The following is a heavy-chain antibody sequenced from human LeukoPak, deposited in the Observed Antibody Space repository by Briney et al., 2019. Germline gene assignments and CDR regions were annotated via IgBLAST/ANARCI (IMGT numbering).Heavy chain of an antibody. CDR3: ARHEDNGDYPLDY. CDR1: GGSISNYY. CDR2: IYYTGIT. J-gene: IGHJ4*02. D-gene: IGHD4-17*01. Sequence: SETLSFTCTVTGGSISNYYWSWIRQPPGKGLEWIGYIYYTGITNYNPSLKSRVTISVDTSRNQLSLQLSSVTAADTAVYYCARHEDNGDYPLDYWGQGTLVTVSS. V-gene: IGHV4-59*08.